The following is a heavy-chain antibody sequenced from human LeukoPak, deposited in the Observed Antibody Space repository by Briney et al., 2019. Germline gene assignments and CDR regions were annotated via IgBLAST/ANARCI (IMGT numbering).Heavy chain of an antibody. D-gene: IGHD4-17*01. CDR3: ARGRDNYGDYSETYYFDY. Sequence: GASVKVSCKASGYTFTSYYMHWVRQAPGQGLEGMGIINPSGGSTSYAQKFQGRVTMTRDTSTSTVYMELSSLRSEDTAVYYCARGRDNYGDYSETYYFDYWGQGTLVTVSS. V-gene: IGHV1-46*01. CDR1: GYTFTSYY. CDR2: INPSGGST. J-gene: IGHJ4*02.